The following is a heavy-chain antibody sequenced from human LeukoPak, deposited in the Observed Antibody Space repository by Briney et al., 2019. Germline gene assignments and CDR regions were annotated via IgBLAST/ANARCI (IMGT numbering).Heavy chain of an antibody. D-gene: IGHD3-22*01. Sequence: SVKVSCKASGGTFSSYAISWVRQAPGQGLEWMGRIIPILRIANYAQKFQGRVTITADKSTSTAYMELSSLRSEDTAVYYCATPGHYYDSSGYNDAFDIWGQGTMVTVSS. CDR1: GGTFSSYA. V-gene: IGHV1-69*04. CDR2: IIPILRIA. CDR3: ATPGHYYDSSGYNDAFDI. J-gene: IGHJ3*02.